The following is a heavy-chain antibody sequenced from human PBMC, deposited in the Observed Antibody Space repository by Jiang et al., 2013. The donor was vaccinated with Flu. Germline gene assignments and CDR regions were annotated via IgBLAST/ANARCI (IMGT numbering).Heavy chain of an antibody. V-gene: IGHV4-59*01. CDR2: IYYSGST. CDR1: GGSISSYY. CDR3: ARGDPVLLSLFDI. J-gene: IGHJ3*02. D-gene: IGHD3-10*01. Sequence: GSGLVKPSETLSLTCTVSGGSISSYYWSWIRQPPGKGLEWIGYIYYSGSTNYNPSLKSRVTISVDTSKNQFSLKLSSVTAADTAVYYCARGDPVLLSLFDIWGQGTMVTVSS.